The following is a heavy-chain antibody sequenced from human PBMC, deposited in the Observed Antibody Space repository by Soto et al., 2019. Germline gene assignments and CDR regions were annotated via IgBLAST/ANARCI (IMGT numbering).Heavy chain of an antibody. CDR2: ISWNSGSI. D-gene: IGHD6-13*01. CDR1: GFTFDDYA. CDR3: AKDISSSWYEDEKYDY. J-gene: IGHJ4*02. Sequence: GGSLRLSCAASGFTFDDYAMHWVRQAPGKGLEWVSGISWNSGSIGYADSVKGRFTISRDNAKNSLYLQMNSLRAEDTALYYCAKDISSSWYEDEKYDYWGQGTLVTVSS. V-gene: IGHV3-9*01.